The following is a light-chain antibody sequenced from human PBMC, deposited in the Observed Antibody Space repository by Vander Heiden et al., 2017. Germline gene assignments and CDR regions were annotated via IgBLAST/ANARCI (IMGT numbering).Light chain of an antibody. J-gene: IGKJ1*01. Sequence: DIQMTQSPSSLPASVGDRVTISCRASQTISNNLNWYQQKPGTAPKLLIYAASSLQSGVPSRFSGSGSGTDFTLTINRLQPEDFATYYCLQSHSTRRTFGPGTKVEIK. CDR2: AAS. CDR1: QTISNN. V-gene: IGKV1-39*01. CDR3: LQSHSTRRT.